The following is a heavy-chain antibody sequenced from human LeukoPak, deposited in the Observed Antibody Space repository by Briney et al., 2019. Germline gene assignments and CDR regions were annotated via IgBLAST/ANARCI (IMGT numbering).Heavy chain of an antibody. CDR1: GFTFSSNW. J-gene: IGHJ4*02. Sequence: PGGSLRLSCAASGFTFSSNWMHLVRQAPGKGLVWVSRINEDGSTTNYADSVKGRSTIFRDNAKNTLYLQMNSLRAEDTAVYYCVRDLGGRSGHWGQGTLVTVSS. CDR2: INEDGSTT. CDR3: VRDLGGRSGH. D-gene: IGHD1-26*01. V-gene: IGHV3-74*01.